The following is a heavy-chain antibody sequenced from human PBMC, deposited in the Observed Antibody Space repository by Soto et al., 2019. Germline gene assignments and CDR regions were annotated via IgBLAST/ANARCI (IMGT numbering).Heavy chain of an antibody. J-gene: IGHJ3*02. CDR3: ARGEYYDILTGAFDI. Sequence: PSETLSLTCTVSGGSISSGCYYWSWIRQHPGKGLEWIGYIYYSGSTYYNPPLKSRVTISVDTSKNQFSPKLSSVTAADTAVYYCARGEYYDILTGAFDIWGQGTMVTVSS. D-gene: IGHD3-9*01. CDR2: IYYSGST. CDR1: GGSISSGCYY. V-gene: IGHV4-31*03.